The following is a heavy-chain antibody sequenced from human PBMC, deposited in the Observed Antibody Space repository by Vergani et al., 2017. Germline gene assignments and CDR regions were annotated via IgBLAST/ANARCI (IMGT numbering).Heavy chain of an antibody. CDR1: GGTFSSYA. CDR2: IIPIFGTA. D-gene: IGHD2-2*01. V-gene: IGHV1-69*12. Sequence: QVQLVQSGAEVKKPGSSVKVSCKASGGTFSSYAISWVRQAPGQGLEWMGEIIPIFGTANYAQKFQGRVTITADESTSTAYMGLSSLRSDDTAVYYCARDPDIVVVPAAPYYYYYYGMDVWGQGTTVTVSS. J-gene: IGHJ6*02. CDR3: ARDPDIVVVPAAPYYYYYYGMDV.